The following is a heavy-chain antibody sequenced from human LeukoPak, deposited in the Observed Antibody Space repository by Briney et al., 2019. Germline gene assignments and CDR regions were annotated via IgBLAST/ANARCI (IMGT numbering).Heavy chain of an antibody. V-gene: IGHV3-33*06. CDR1: GFTFSSYG. CDR3: AKTFIVGATTFFGFDY. Sequence: GGALRLSCAASGFTFSSYGMHGVGPAPGKGGEGVAGIWYDGSNKYYADSAKGRVTNSRDNPKNTLNLQMNSLRDEDAAVYYCAKTFIVGATTFFGFDYWGQGTLVTVSS. J-gene: IGHJ4*02. CDR2: IWYDGSNK. D-gene: IGHD1-26*01.